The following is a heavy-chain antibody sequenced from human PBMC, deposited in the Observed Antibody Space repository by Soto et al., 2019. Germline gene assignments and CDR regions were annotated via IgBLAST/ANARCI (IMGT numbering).Heavy chain of an antibody. CDR2: ISAYNGNT. J-gene: IGHJ5*02. CDR1: GYTFTSYG. D-gene: IGHD6-13*01. Sequence: ASVKVSCTASGYTFTSYGISWVRQAPGQGLEWMGWISAYNGNTNYAQKLQGRVTMTTDTSTSTAYMELRSLRSDDTAVYYCARSGYSSSWRTSYNWFDPWGQGTLVTVSS. CDR3: ARSGYSSSWRTSYNWFDP. V-gene: IGHV1-18*01.